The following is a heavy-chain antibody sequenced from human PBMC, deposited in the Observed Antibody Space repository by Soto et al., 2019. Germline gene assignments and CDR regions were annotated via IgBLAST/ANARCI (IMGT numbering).Heavy chain of an antibody. CDR1: GITFNTYG. CDR2: IWYAGSNK. CDR3: ARGTVHFDY. Sequence: EGTLRLSCAPSGITFNTYGIHWVRQAPGKGLEWVAVIWYAGSNKYYADSVKGRFTISRDNSKNKLYLQMNSLRAEGTAVYYCARGTVHFDYWGQGTLVTVSS. V-gene: IGHV3-33*01. J-gene: IGHJ4*02. D-gene: IGHD4-17*01.